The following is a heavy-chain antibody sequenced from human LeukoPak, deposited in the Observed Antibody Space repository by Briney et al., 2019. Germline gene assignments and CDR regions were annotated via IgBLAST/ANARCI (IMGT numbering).Heavy chain of an antibody. Sequence: SQTLSLTCTVSGGSISSGGYYWSWIRQHPGKGLEWIGYIYYSGSTCYNPSLKSRVTISVDTSKNQFSLKLSSVTAADTAVYYCARVDATTMPYYFDYWGQGTLVTVSS. D-gene: IGHD5-12*01. CDR3: ARVDATTMPYYFDY. V-gene: IGHV4-31*03. CDR2: IYYSGST. CDR1: GGSISSGGYY. J-gene: IGHJ4*02.